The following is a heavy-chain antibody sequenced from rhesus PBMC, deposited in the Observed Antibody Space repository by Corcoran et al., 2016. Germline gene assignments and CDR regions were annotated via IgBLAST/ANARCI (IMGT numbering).Heavy chain of an antibody. CDR1: GFSISITGMG. Sequence: QVTLKESGPALVKPTQTLTLTCTFSGFSISITGMGVGWIRQPPGKALEWLALINWEDNKYYSTLRKSRLTISQDTSKNQVVLTMTNMDPVDTATYYCARNFGSCFDYWGQGVLVTVSS. V-gene: IGHV2S1*01. D-gene: IGHD4-29*01. CDR2: INWEDNK. J-gene: IGHJ4*01. CDR3: ARNFGSCFDY.